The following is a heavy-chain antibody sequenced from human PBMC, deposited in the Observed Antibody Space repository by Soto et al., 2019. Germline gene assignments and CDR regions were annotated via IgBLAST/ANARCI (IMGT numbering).Heavy chain of an antibody. CDR3: ARGVSAGVDY. V-gene: IGHV1-8*01. CDR1: IFTSLD. J-gene: IGHJ4*02. Sequence: IFTSLDINWVRQTAGQGLEWMGWMEPSTGRTGYAQKFQGRVTMTRDTSINTAYMELTTLTSDDTAFYYCARGVSAGVDYWGQGTLVTVSS. CDR2: MEPSTGRT. D-gene: IGHD1-26*01.